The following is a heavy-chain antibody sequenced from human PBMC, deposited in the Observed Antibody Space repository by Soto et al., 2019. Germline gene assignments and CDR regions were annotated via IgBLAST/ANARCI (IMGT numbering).Heavy chain of an antibody. V-gene: IGHV4-30-2*01. J-gene: IGHJ5*02. Sequence: KASETLSLTCAVSGGSISSGGYSWSWFRQPPGKGLEWIGYIYHNRNTYYNPSLKSRVTISVDRSKNQFSLKLSSVTAADTAMYYRAGVPSPWGQGTLVTVSS. CDR1: GGSISSGGYS. CDR2: IYHNRNT. CDR3: AGVPSP.